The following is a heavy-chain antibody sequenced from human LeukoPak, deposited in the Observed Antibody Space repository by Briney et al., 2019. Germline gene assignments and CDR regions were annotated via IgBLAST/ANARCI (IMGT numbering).Heavy chain of an antibody. J-gene: IGHJ4*02. CDR1: GINFRSSG. CDR3: AREGGRSAPGRFDY. V-gene: IGHV3-30*02. Sequence: GGSLRLSCAASGINFRSSGMHWVRQAPGKGLEWVTFIQNDGSDKSYAASVQGRFTISRDNSKNTVYLHMKSLRADDTALYYCAREGGRSAPGRFDYWGQGTLGTVSS. D-gene: IGHD6-13*01. CDR2: IQNDGSDK.